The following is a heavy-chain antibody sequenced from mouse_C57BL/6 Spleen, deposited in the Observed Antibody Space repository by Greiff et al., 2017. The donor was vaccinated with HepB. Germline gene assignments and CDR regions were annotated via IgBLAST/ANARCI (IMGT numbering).Heavy chain of an antibody. CDR3: ARHGDYDWYFDV. CDR2: ISNGGGST. V-gene: IGHV5-12*01. CDR1: GFTFSDYY. D-gene: IGHD2-4*01. J-gene: IGHJ1*03. Sequence: EVMLVESGGGLVQPGGSLKLSCAASGFTFSDYYMYWVRQTPEKRLEWVAYISNGGGSTYYPDTVKGRFTISRENAKNTLYLQMSRLKSEDTAMYYCARHGDYDWYFDVWGTGTTVTVSS.